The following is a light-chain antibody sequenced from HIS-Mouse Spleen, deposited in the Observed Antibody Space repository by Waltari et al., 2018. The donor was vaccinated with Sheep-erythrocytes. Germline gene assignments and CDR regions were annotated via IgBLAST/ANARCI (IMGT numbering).Light chain of an antibody. J-gene: IGKJ1*01. CDR3: MQALQTPWT. V-gene: IGKV2-28*01. CDR2: LGS. CDR1: QSLLHSNGYNY. Sequence: DIVMTQSPLSLPVTPGEPASISCRSSQSLLHSNGYNYLDWYLQKPGQSPQLLIYLGSNRASWVPDRFSGSVSGTDFTLKISRVEAEDVGVYYCMQALQTPWTFGQGTKVEIK.